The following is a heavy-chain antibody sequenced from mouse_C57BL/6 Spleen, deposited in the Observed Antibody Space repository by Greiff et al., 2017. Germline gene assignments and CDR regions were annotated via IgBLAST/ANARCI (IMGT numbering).Heavy chain of an antibody. J-gene: IGHJ3*01. CDR2: IHPNSGST. D-gene: IGHD2-4*01. CDR3: ARGADYDGEFAY. V-gene: IGHV1-64*01. CDR1: GYTFTSYW. Sequence: QVQLQQPGAELVKPGASVKLSCKASGYTFTSYWMHWVKQRPGQGLEWIGMIHPNSGSTNYNEKFKSKATLTVDKSSSTAYMQLSSLTSEDSAVYYCARGADYDGEFAYWGQGTLVTVSA.